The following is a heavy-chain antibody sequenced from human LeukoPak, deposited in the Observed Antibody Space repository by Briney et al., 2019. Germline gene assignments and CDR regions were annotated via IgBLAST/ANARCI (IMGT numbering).Heavy chain of an antibody. D-gene: IGHD3-3*02. V-gene: IGHV3-30*04. CDR2: ISYDGSNK. CDR1: GFTFSSYA. CDR3: ARPQSLFGVVFPFDY. J-gene: IGHJ4*02. Sequence: PGGSLRLSCAASGFTFSSYAMHWVRQAPGKGLEWVAVISYDGSNKYYADSVKGRFTVCRDNSKNTLYLQMNSLRAEDTAVYYCARPQSLFGVVFPFDYWGQGTLVTVSS.